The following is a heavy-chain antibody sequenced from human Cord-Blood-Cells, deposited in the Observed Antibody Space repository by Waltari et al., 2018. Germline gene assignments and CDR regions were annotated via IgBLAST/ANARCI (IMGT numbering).Heavy chain of an antibody. Sequence: QLQLQESGPGLVKPSETLSLTCTVSGGSISSSSYYWGWIRQPPGKGLEWIGCSYYRGGTSYNPSLKRQVTISVDTSKNQFALKLSAVTAADTAVYYCARVGFGSRAWFDPWGQGTLVTVSS. J-gene: IGHJ5*02. CDR1: GGSISSSSYY. D-gene: IGHD3-16*01. CDR2: SYYRGGT. CDR3: ARVGFGSRAWFDP. V-gene: IGHV4-39*07.